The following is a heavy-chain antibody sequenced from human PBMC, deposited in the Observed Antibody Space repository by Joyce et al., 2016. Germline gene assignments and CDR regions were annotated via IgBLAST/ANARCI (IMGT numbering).Heavy chain of an antibody. D-gene: IGHD2-8*02. J-gene: IGHJ5*02. Sequence: QVELKQWGAGLLKPSETLSLTCAVYGGSFSNYYWSWIRQSPGKGLEWIGEINDAGDANYNPSLKSRVTISIDTSKKQFSLILTSVTAADRAVYYCARERGRYCTGGTCPRGNWFDPWGQGTLVAVSS. V-gene: IGHV4-34*01. CDR1: GGSFSNYY. CDR3: ARERGRYCTGGTCPRGNWFDP. CDR2: INDAGDA.